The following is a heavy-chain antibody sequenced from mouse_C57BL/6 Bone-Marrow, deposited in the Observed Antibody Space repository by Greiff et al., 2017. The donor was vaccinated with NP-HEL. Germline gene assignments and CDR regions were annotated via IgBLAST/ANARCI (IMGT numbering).Heavy chain of an antibody. V-gene: IGHV1-26*01. CDR1: GYTFTDYY. CDR2: INPNNGGT. D-gene: IGHD2-1*01. J-gene: IGHJ3*01. Sequence: EVQLQQSGPELVKPGASVKISCKASGYTFTDYYMNWVKQSHGKSLEWIGDINPNNGGTSYNQKFKGKATLTVDKSSSTAYMELRSLTSEDSAVYYCARWGGNYGFAYWGQGTLVTVSA. CDR3: ARWGGNYGFAY.